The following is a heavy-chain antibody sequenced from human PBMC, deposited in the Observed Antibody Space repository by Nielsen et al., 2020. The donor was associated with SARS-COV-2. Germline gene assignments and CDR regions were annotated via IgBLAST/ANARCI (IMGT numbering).Heavy chain of an antibody. J-gene: IGHJ6*02. CDR1: GFTFDDYA. CDR2: ISWNSGNI. Sequence: GGSLRLSCAASGFTFDDYAMHWVRQAPGKGLEWVSGISWNSGNIGYADSVKGRFTISRDNAKNSLYLQMNSLRAEDTALYYCARAGYSSGWYYYYGMDVWGQGTTVTVSS. CDR3: ARAGYSSGWYYYYGMDV. D-gene: IGHD6-19*01. V-gene: IGHV3-9*01.